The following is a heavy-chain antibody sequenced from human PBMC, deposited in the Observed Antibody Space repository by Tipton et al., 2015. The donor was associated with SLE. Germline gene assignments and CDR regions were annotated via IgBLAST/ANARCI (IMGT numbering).Heavy chain of an antibody. CDR1: GGSFSSYY. J-gene: IGHJ4*02. CDR3: ARDRYYFDY. V-gene: IGHV4-59*12. CDR2: IYYNGNT. Sequence: TLSLTCTVSGGSFSSYYWSWIRQPPGKGLEWIGYIYYNGNTNYNPSLESRVTISVDTSKNQFSLKLSSVTAADTAVYYCARDRYYFDYWGQGTLVTVSS.